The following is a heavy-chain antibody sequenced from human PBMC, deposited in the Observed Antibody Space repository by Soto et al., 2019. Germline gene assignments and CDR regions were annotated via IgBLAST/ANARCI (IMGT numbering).Heavy chain of an antibody. D-gene: IGHD3-16*01. CDR3: AAFTDYFDY. V-gene: IGHV4-59*01. CDR2: IYYSGST. J-gene: IGHJ4*02. CDR1: GGSISSYY. Sequence: SETLSLTCTVSGGSISSYYWSWIRQPPGKGLEWIGYIYYSGSTNYNPSLKSRVTISVDTSKNQFSLKLSSVTAADTAVYYCAAFTDYFDYWGQGTLVTVSS.